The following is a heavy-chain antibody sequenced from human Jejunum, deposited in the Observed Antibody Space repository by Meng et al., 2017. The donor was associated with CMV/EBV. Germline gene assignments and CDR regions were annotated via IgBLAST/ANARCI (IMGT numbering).Heavy chain of an antibody. CDR1: GYTFTHHG. CDR3: ARDPSNTSGRYAYFDY. CDR2: VSCYNGDT. Sequence: QLVQCGAEVKKPGASVRVACKASGYTFTHHGISWIRQAPGQGLEWMGWVSCYNGDTNYAQKLQGRVTMTTDTSTNTAYMDLRGLRSDDTAVYYCARDPSNTSGRYAYFDYWGQGTLVTVSS. D-gene: IGHD6-19*01. V-gene: IGHV1-18*01. J-gene: IGHJ4*02.